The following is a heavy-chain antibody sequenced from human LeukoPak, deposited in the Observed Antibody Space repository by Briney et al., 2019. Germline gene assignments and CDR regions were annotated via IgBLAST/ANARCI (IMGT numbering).Heavy chain of an antibody. Sequence: GASVKVTCKASGYTFTSYYMHWVRQAPAQGLEWMGIINPSGGSTSYAQKFQGRVTMTRDTSTSTVYMELSSLRSEDTAVYYCARFRNILTGFDPWGQGTLVTVSS. V-gene: IGHV1-46*01. CDR3: ARFRNILTGFDP. J-gene: IGHJ5*02. CDR2: INPSGGST. CDR1: GYTFTSYY. D-gene: IGHD3-9*01.